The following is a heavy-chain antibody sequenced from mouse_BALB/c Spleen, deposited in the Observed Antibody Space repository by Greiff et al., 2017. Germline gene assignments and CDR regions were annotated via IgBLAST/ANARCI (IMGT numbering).Heavy chain of an antibody. CDR1: GFTFSSFG. D-gene: IGHD3-1*01. V-gene: IGHV5-17*02. Sequence: EVQLVESGGGLVQPGGSRKLSCAASGFTFSSFGMHWVRQAPEKGLEWVAYISSGSSTIYYADTVKGRFTISRDNPKNTLFLQMTSLRSEDTAMYYCARSPLGYYAMDDWGQGTSVTVSS. CDR3: ARSPLGYYAMDD. J-gene: IGHJ4*01. CDR2: ISSGSSTI.